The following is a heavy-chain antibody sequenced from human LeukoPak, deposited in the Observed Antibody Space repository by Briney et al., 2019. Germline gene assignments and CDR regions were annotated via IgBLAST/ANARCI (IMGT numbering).Heavy chain of an antibody. CDR1: GHSFTSYW. J-gene: IGHJ4*02. CDR2: IYPGDSDT. CDR3: ARHSEAYCGGDCYGPVDY. Sequence: GESLKISCKGSGHSFTSYWIGWVRQMPGKGLEWMGIIYPGDSDTRYSPSFQGQVTISADKSISTAYLQWSNLKASDTATYYCARHSEAYCGGDCYGPVDYWGQGTLVTVSS. V-gene: IGHV5-51*01. D-gene: IGHD2-21*02.